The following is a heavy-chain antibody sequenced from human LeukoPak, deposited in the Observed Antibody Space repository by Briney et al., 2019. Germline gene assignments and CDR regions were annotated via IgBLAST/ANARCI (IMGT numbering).Heavy chain of an antibody. CDR2: ISPSGDIK. D-gene: IGHD5-24*01. J-gene: IGHJ4*02. V-gene: IGHV3-23*01. CDR1: GFTFSNYA. Sequence: GGSLRLSCAASGFTFSNYAMSWVRQAPGKGLEWVSGISPSGDIKYYVDSVKGRFTVSRDNSKNTLYLQINSLRDEDTAVYYCAKDDAWLQYNDWGQGTLVTVSS. CDR3: AKDDAWLQYND.